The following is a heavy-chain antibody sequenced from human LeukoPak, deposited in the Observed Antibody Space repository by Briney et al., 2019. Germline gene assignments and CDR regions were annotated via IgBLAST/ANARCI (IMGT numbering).Heavy chain of an antibody. CDR1: GFTFSSYG. J-gene: IGHJ4*02. CDR2: ISYDGSNK. D-gene: IGHD6-19*01. V-gene: IGHV3-30*18. CDR3: AKDTGSGWYYFDY. Sequence: GGPLRLSCAASGFTFSSYGMHWVRQAPGKGLEWVAVISYDGSNKYYADSVKGRFTISRDNSKNTLYLQMNSLRAEDTAVYYCAKDTGSGWYYFDYWGQGTLVTVSS.